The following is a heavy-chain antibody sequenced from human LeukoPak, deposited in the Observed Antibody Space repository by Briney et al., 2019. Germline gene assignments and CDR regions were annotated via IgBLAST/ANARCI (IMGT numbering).Heavy chain of an antibody. V-gene: IGHV4-39*01. CDR2: IYYSGST. J-gene: IGHJ3*02. CDR1: GGSISSSSYY. Sequence: TSETLSLTCTVSGGSISSSSYYWGWIRQPPGKGLEWIGSIYYSGSTYYNPSLKSRVTISVDTSKNQFSLKLSSVTAADTAVYYCARGGGVYCSGGSCHDAFDIWGQGTMVTVSS. CDR3: ARGGGVYCSGGSCHDAFDI. D-gene: IGHD2-15*01.